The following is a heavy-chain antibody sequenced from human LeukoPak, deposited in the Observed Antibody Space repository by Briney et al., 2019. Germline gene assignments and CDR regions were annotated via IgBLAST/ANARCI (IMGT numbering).Heavy chain of an antibody. V-gene: IGHV3-30*18. J-gene: IGHJ4*02. Sequence: GGSLRLSCAASGFNFTRYGIYWVRQAPGKGLEWMALISNDESDKYYADSVKGRFTISRDNFKNTLYLQMNSLRAEDTAVYYCAKVTYGSGTYGAFDYWGQGTLVTVSS. CDR2: ISNDESDK. CDR1: GFNFTRYG. CDR3: AKVTYGSGTYGAFDY. D-gene: IGHD3-10*01.